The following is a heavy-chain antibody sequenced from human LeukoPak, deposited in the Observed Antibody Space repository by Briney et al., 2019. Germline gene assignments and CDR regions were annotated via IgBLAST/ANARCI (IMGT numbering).Heavy chain of an antibody. CDR3: AKDPSRYSSGWYVAFDI. CDR2: ISWNSGSI. Sequence: GGSLRLSCAASGFTFDDYAMHWVRQAPGKGLEWVSGISWNSGSIGYADSVKGRFTISRDNAKNTLYLQMNSLRAEDTAVYYCAKDPSRYSSGWYVAFDIWGQGTMVAVSS. V-gene: IGHV3-9*01. D-gene: IGHD6-19*01. CDR1: GFTFDDYA. J-gene: IGHJ3*02.